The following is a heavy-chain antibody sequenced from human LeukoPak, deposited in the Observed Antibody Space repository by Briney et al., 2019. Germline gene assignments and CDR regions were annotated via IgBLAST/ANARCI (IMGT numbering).Heavy chain of an antibody. D-gene: IGHD3-22*01. V-gene: IGHV1-46*01. CDR2: ISPSSGTT. Sequence: ASVKVSCKASGYTFTSYPLHWVRPAPGQGLAWMGIISPSSGTTRYAQNFQGRVTLTRDTPTSTVHMELSSLRSEDTAVYYCARPYSSGYLSFFDYWGQGTLVTVSS. CDR1: GYTFTSYP. CDR3: ARPYSSGYLSFFDY. J-gene: IGHJ4*02.